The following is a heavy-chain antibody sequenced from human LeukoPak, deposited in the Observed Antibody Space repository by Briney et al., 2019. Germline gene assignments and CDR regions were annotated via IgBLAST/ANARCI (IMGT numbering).Heavy chain of an antibody. J-gene: IGHJ4*02. D-gene: IGHD6-19*01. CDR3: ARSGPASSGWPESFDY. Sequence: GSLRLSCAASGFTFNSYWMNWVRQAPGKGPEWVANIKRDGSEKYYVDSVKGRFTISRDNAKNSLDLQMNSLRVEDTAVYYCARSGPASSGWPESFDYWGQGTLVTVSS. V-gene: IGHV3-7*03. CDR2: IKRDGSEK. CDR1: GFTFNSYW.